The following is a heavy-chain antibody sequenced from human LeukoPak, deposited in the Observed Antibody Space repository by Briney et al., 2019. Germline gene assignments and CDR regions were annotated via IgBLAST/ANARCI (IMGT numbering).Heavy chain of an antibody. Sequence: GESLKISCQGSGYMFTTYWNAWVRQMPGKGLEWMGIVYPGNSDTTYSPSFQGQVTISADKSLNTAYLQWSSLEASDTAMYYCARVEMTTRPPYYFDYWGQGSLITVSS. CDR2: VYPGNSDT. CDR1: GYMFTTYW. D-gene: IGHD5-24*01. V-gene: IGHV5-51*01. CDR3: ARVEMTTRPPYYFDY. J-gene: IGHJ4*02.